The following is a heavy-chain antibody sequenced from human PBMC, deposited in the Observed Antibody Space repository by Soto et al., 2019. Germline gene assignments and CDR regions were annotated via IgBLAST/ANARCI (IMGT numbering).Heavy chain of an antibody. Sequence: PSETLSLTCTVSGGSISSYYWSWIRQPAGKGLEWIGRIYTSGSTNYNPSLKSRVTMSVDTSKNQFSLKLSSVTAADTAVYYCARDLVPYGDYVSGFDPWGQGPLVTVSS. CDR3: ARDLVPYGDYVSGFDP. D-gene: IGHD4-17*01. V-gene: IGHV4-4*07. J-gene: IGHJ5*02. CDR1: GGSISSYY. CDR2: IYTSGST.